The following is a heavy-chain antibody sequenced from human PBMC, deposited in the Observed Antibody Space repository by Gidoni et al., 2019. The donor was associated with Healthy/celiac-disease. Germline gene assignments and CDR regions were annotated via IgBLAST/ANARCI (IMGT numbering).Heavy chain of an antibody. D-gene: IGHD7-27*01. CDR2: IRSKANSYAT. J-gene: IGHJ3*02. V-gene: IGHV3-73*02. CDR1: GFDFSGSA. Sequence: EVKLVESGGGLVQPGGYLKLSCAASGFDFSGSAMQWVRQASGNGLAWVGRIRSKANSYATSYAASVKGRFTISRDDSKNTAYLQMNSLKTEDTAVYYCTRGLTSDAFDIWGQGTMVTVSS. CDR3: TRGLTSDAFDI.